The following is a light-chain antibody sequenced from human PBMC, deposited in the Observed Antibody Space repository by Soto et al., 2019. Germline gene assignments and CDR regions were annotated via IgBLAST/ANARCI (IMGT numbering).Light chain of an antibody. CDR2: DAS. CDR1: QSVYSY. J-gene: IGKJ1*01. Sequence: EIVMTQSPATLSVSPGERATLSCRASQSVYSYLAWYQQRPGQAPRLLIYDASKKATGIPARFSGSGSGTDFTLTISSLEPEDFAAYYCQQRSNWPPTWTFGQGTKVEIK. V-gene: IGKV3-11*01. CDR3: QQRSNWPPTWT.